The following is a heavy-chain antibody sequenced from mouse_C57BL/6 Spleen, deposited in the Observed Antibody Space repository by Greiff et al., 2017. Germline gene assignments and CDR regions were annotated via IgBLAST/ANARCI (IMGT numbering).Heavy chain of an antibody. D-gene: IGHD3-1*01. CDR3: SRIPSGGVDY. J-gene: IGHJ2*01. CDR2: IWWDDDK. CDR1: GFSLSTFGMG. Sequence: QVTLKESGPGILQPSQTLSLTCSFSGFSLSTFGMGVGWIRQPSGKGLEWLAHIWWDDDKYYNPALESRRTISKNTSKNQVFLKIAHVDTADTATYYCSRIPSGGVDYWGQGTTLTVSS. V-gene: IGHV8-8*01.